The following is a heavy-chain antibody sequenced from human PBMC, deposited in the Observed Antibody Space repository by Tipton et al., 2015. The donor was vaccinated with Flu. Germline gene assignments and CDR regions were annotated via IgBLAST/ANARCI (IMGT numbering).Heavy chain of an antibody. V-gene: IGHV3-43*01. CDR1: GFTFDDYT. D-gene: IGHD3-22*01. J-gene: IGHJ3*01. Sequence: SLRLSCAASGFTFDDYTMHWVRQAPGKGLEWVSLISWDGGSTYYADSVKGRFTISRDNSKNSLYLQMNSLRTEDTALYYCVRGYYDSSGPAGAFDLWGQGTMLTVSS. CDR2: ISWDGGST. CDR3: VRGYYDSSGPAGAFDL.